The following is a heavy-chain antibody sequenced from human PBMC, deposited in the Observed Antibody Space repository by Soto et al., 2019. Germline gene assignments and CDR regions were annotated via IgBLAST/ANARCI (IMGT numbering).Heavy chain of an antibody. CDR1: GFTFSSYT. V-gene: IGHV3-30-3*01. J-gene: IGHJ4*02. CDR2: ISYDGGDK. CDR3: AREYSLEVVAPGY. D-gene: IGHD3-22*01. Sequence: GGSLRLSCAASGFTFSSYTMHWVRQTPDKGLEWVADISYDGGDKYYADSVKGRFTISRDNSKNTLYLQMNSLRPEDTSVYYCAREYSLEVVAPGYWGQGILVTVSS.